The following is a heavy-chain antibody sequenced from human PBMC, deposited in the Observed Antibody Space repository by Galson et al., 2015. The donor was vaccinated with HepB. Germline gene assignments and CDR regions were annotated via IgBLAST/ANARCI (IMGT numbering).Heavy chain of an antibody. CDR2: ISAYNGNT. V-gene: IGHV1-18*04. J-gene: IGHJ6*02. Sequence: SVKVSCKASGYTFTSYGISWVRQAPGQGLEWMGWISAYNGNTNYAQKLQGRVTMTTDTSTSTAYMELRSLRSDDTAVYYCARVSIRSGWYWADYYYGMDVWGQGTTVTVSS. CDR3: ARVSIRSGWYWADYYYGMDV. CDR1: GYTFTSYG. D-gene: IGHD6-19*01.